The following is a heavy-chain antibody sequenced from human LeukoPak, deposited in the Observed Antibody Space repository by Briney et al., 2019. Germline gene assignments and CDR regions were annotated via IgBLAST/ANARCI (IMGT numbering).Heavy chain of an antibody. CDR3: AREDPYCGGDCPSYGMDV. Sequence: GGSLRLSCAASGFTFSSYSMNWVRQAPGKGLEWVSSISSSSSYIYYADSVKGRFTISRDNAKNSLYLQMNSLSAEDTAVYYCAREDPYCGGDCPSYGMDVWGQGTTVTVSS. CDR1: GFTFSSYS. J-gene: IGHJ6*02. V-gene: IGHV3-21*01. D-gene: IGHD2-21*02. CDR2: ISSSSSYI.